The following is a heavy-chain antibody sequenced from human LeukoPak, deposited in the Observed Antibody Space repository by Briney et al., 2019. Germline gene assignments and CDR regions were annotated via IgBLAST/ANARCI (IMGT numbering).Heavy chain of an antibody. V-gene: IGHV3-23*05. CDR2: IYNSGSEI. CDR3: AKDIVPDSGWDLDY. J-gene: IGHJ4*02. Sequence: GGSLRLSCAASGFTFSSYAMSWVRQAPGKGLEWVSSIYNSGSEIFYADSVKGRFTISRDNSNNMLYLQMNSLRAEDSAVYFCAKDIVPDSGWDLDYWGRGTLVTVSS. D-gene: IGHD6-19*01. CDR1: GFTFSSYA.